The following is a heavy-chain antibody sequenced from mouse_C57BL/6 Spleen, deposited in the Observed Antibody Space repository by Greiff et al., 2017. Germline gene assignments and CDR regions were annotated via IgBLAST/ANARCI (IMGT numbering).Heavy chain of an antibody. CDR2: IDPEDGDT. CDR3: TIYYGSSYPFFAY. D-gene: IGHD1-1*01. V-gene: IGHV14-1*01. Sequence: EVQRVESGAELVRPGASVKLSCTASGFNIKDYYMHWVKQRPEQGLEWIGRIDPEDGDTEYAPKFQGKATMTADTSSNTAYLQLSSLTSEDTAVYYCTIYYGSSYPFFAYWGQGTLVTVSA. J-gene: IGHJ3*01. CDR1: GFNIKDYY.